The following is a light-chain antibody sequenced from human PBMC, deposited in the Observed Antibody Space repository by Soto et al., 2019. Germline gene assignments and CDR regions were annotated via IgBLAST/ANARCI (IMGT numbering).Light chain of an antibody. J-gene: IGKJ1*01. CDR1: QTISRW. CDR2: KTS. Sequence: DIQMTQSPSTLSASVGDRVTITCRASQTISRWLAWYQQKPGRAPQLLTYKTSTLESGVPSRFSGTGSGADFTLTTTSLKPDDVATEYYQQYSSYPKTFGKGPKVEIK. V-gene: IGKV1-5*03. CDR3: QQYSSYPKT.